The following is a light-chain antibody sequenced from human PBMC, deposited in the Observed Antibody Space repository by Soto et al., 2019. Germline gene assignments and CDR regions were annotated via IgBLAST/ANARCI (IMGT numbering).Light chain of an antibody. Sequence: QSALTQPASVSGSPGQSIAISCTGTSSDVGGYDRVSWYQHHPGKAPTLMIYEVNQRPSGVSDRFSGSKAGNTASLTISGLQAEDEADYYCCSSVGSPNWVFGGGTKLTVL. CDR2: EVN. CDR1: SSDVGGYDR. CDR3: CSSVGSPNWV. V-gene: IGLV2-23*02. J-gene: IGLJ3*02.